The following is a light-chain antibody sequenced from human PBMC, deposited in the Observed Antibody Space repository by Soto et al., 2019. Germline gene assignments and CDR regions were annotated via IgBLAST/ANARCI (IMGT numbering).Light chain of an antibody. Sequence: DIQMTQSPSSLSASVGDRVTITCRASQSISSYLNWYQQKPGKAPKLLIYAASSLQSGVPSRFSGSGSGTDFTLTISGLQSEDFAVYSCQQYHNWPITFGQGTRLEIK. CDR2: AAS. CDR3: QQYHNWPIT. J-gene: IGKJ5*01. V-gene: IGKV1-39*01. CDR1: QSISSY.